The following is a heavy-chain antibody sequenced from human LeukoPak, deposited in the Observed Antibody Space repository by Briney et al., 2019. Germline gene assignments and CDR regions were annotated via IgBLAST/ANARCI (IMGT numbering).Heavy chain of an antibody. J-gene: IGHJ3*02. CDR3: ASYYLEAFDI. Sequence: GASVKVSCKASGGTFSSYAIGWVRQAPGQGLEWMGGIIPIFGTANYAQKFQGRVTITADKSTSTAYMELSSLRSEDTAVYYCASYYLEAFDIWGQGTMVTVSS. CDR1: GGTFSSYA. CDR2: IIPIFGTA. V-gene: IGHV1-69*06. D-gene: IGHD3-10*01.